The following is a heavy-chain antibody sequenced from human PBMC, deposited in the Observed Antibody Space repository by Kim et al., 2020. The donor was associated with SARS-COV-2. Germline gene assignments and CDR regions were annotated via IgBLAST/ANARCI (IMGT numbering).Heavy chain of an antibody. Sequence: GGSLRLSCAASGFTFSDYYMGWIRQAPGKGLVCVSYISHDGTIYYEDSAKGRFTISRDNAKNSPYLQMNSLRAEDAAMDYCSEDIVAAGLFFDSWGQGTL. D-gene: IGHD5-12*01. CDR2: ISHDGTI. CDR1: GFTFSDYY. CDR3: SEDIVAAGLFFDS. J-gene: IGHJ4*01. V-gene: IGHV3-11*01.